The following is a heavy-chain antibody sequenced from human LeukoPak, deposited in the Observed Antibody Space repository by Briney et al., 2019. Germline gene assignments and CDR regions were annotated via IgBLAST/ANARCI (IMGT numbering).Heavy chain of an antibody. CDR3: ARLTVAGTNQWDY. CDR1: GGSISSSSYY. Sequence: SETLSLICTVSGGSISSSSYYWGWIRQPPGKGLEWIGNIYYSGSTYYNPSLKSRVTISVDTSKNQFSLKLSSVTAADTAVYYCARLTVAGTNQWDYWGQGTLVTVSS. V-gene: IGHV4-39*01. CDR2: IYYSGST. J-gene: IGHJ4*02. D-gene: IGHD6-19*01.